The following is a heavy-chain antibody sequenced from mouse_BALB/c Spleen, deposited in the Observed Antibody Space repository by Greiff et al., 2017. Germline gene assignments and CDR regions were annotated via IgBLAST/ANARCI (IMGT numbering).Heavy chain of an antibody. D-gene: IGHD1-1*01. Sequence: EVQVVESGGGLVQPGGSLRLSCATSGFTFTDYYMSWVRQPPGKALEWLGFIRNKANGYTTEYSASVKGRFTISRDNSQSILYLQMNTLRAEDSATYYCARDNYYGSSYAMDYWGQGTSVTVSS. CDR2: IRNKANGYTT. CDR3: ARDNYYGSSYAMDY. CDR1: GFTFTDYY. J-gene: IGHJ4*01. V-gene: IGHV7-3*02.